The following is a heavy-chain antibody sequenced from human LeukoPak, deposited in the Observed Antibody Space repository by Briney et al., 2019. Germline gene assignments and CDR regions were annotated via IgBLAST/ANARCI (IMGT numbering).Heavy chain of an antibody. CDR2: ISSSSSYI. CDR3: ARDLNWETY. Sequence: AGGSLRLSCAASGFTFSSYSMNWVRQAPGKGLEWVSSISSSSSYIYYADPVKGRFTISRDNAKNSLYLQMNSLRAEDTAVYYCARDLNWETYWGQGTLVSVSS. V-gene: IGHV3-21*01. D-gene: IGHD7-27*01. J-gene: IGHJ4*02. CDR1: GFTFSSYS.